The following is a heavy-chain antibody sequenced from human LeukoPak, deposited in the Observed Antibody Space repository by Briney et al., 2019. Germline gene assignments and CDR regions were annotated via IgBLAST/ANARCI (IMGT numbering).Heavy chain of an antibody. CDR1: GYSFTNYW. Sequence: GESLKISCKVSGYSFTNYWIAWVRQMPGKGLEWMGIIYPGDSDTTYSPSFQGQVTISADKSISTAYLQWSSLKASDTAMYYCARANWGTSSFDYWGQGTLVTVSS. J-gene: IGHJ4*02. CDR3: ARANWGTSSFDY. CDR2: IYPGDSDT. D-gene: IGHD7-27*01. V-gene: IGHV5-51*01.